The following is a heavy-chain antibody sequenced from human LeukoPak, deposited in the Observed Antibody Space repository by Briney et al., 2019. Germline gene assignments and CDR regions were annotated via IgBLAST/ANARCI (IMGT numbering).Heavy chain of an antibody. CDR2: FSSRKNIV. CDR3: VRDQQWESPHYFDF. CDR1: GFSFDNYG. J-gene: IGHJ4*02. V-gene: IGHV3-48*01. D-gene: IGHD1-26*01. Sequence: PGGSLRLSCVTSGFSFDNYGMSWVRRAPGKGLEWLSYFSSRKNIVNYADSVKGRFTISRDKAKTSLYLQMNSLRAEDTAVYYCVRDQQWESPHYFDFWGQGTPVTVSS.